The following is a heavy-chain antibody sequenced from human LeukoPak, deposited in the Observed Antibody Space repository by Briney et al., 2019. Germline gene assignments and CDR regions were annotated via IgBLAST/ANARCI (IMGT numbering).Heavy chain of an antibody. CDR1: GGSIRTGSYY. J-gene: IGHJ1*01. Sequence: SQTLSLTCTVSGGSIRTGSYYWSWIRQPAGKELQWIVRSFTSGSTNYNPSLKSRVTISVDTSKNQFSLKLSSVTAADTAVYYCARDSSSPRVKYFQHWGQGTLVTVSS. D-gene: IGHD6-6*01. V-gene: IGHV4-61*02. CDR3: ARDSSSPRVKYFQH. CDR2: SFTSGST.